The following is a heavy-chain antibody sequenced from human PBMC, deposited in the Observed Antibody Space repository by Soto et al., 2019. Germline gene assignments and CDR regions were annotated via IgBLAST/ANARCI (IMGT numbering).Heavy chain of an antibody. D-gene: IGHD3-22*01. V-gene: IGHV3-30-3*01. CDR1: GFTFSSYA. J-gene: IGHJ4*02. CDR2: ISYDGSNK. Sequence: GGSLRLSCAASGFTFSSYAMHWVRQAPGKGLEWVAVISYDGSNKYYADSVKGRFTISRDNSKNTLYLQMNSLRAEDTAVYYCARGGHYYDSSGSHGTGYFDYWGQGTLVTVSS. CDR3: ARGGHYYDSSGSHGTGYFDY.